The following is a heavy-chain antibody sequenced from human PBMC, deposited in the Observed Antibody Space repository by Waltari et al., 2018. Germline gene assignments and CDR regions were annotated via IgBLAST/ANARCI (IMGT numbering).Heavy chain of an antibody. Sequence: QLQLQESGPGLVKPSETLSLTCTVSGGSISSSSYYWGWLRQPPGKGLEWIGSIYYSGSTYYNPSLKSRVTISVDTSKNQFSLKLSSVTAADTAVYYCARQGPRDDSSGYYSRLFDYWGQGTLVTVSS. CDR1: GGSISSSSYY. V-gene: IGHV4-39*01. J-gene: IGHJ4*02. CDR2: IYYSGST. CDR3: ARQGPRDDSSGYYSRLFDY. D-gene: IGHD3-22*01.